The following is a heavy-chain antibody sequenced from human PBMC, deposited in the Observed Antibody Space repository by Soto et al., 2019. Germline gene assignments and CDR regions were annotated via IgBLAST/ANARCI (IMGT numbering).Heavy chain of an antibody. D-gene: IGHD6-19*01. CDR1: GGTFSSYA. Sequence: QVQLVQSGAEVKKPGSSVKVSCKASGGTFSSYAISWVRQAPGQGLEWMGGIIPIFGTANYAQKFQGRVTIIADESTSTAYMELSSLRSEDTAVYYCARDESIAVAGTQDYYYYYGMDVWGQGTTVTVSS. CDR3: ARDESIAVAGTQDYYYYYGMDV. J-gene: IGHJ6*02. CDR2: IIPIFGTA. V-gene: IGHV1-69*12.